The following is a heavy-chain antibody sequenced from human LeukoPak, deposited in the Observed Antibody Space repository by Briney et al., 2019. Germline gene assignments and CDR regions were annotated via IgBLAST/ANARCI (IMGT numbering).Heavy chain of an antibody. J-gene: IGHJ4*02. V-gene: IGHV4-39*07. CDR3: ARGRDDSGYFYLDF. Sequence: SETLSLTCTVSGGSISSDNSYWGWIRQPPGKGLEWIGTIYYSGITYYNPSLKSRVTISVDTSKNQFSLKLSSVTAADTAVYYCARGRDDSGYFYLDFWGQGTLVTVSS. D-gene: IGHD2-21*02. CDR1: GGSISSDNSY. CDR2: IYYSGIT.